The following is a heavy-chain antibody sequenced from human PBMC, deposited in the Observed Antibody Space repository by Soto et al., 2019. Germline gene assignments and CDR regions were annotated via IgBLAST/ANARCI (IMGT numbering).Heavy chain of an antibody. CDR2: INWNGGST. CDR3: ARLITMVRGVVVYYYGMDV. D-gene: IGHD3-10*01. CDR1: GFTFDDYG. V-gene: IGHV3-20*04. J-gene: IGHJ6*02. Sequence: EVQLVESGGGVVRPGGSLRLSCAASGFTFDDYGMSWVRQAPGKGLEWVSGINWNGGSTGYADSVKGRFTISRDNAKNSLYLQMNSLRAEDTDLYYCARLITMVRGVVVYYYGMDVWGQGTTVTVSS.